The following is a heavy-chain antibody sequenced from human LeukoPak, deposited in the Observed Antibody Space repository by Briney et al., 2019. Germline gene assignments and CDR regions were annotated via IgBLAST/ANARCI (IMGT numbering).Heavy chain of an antibody. CDR2: ISYDGSNK. V-gene: IGHV3-30*04. CDR1: GFTFSSYA. J-gene: IGHJ4*02. Sequence: GGSLRLSCAASGFTFSSYAMHWVRQAPGKGLEWVAVISYDGSNKYYADSVKGRFTISRDNSKNTLYLQMNSLRAEDTAVYYCARKYELTPIYYFDYWGQGTLVTVSS. D-gene: IGHD2-2*01. CDR3: ARKYELTPIYYFDY.